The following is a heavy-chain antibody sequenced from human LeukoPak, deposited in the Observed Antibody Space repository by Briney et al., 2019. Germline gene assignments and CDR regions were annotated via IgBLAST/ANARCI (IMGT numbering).Heavy chain of an antibody. J-gene: IGHJ4*02. CDR2: ISAYNGNT. CDR1: GYTFTGYY. Sequence: GASVKVSCKASGYTFTGYYIYWVRQAPGQGLEWMGRISAYNGNTNYAQKLQGRVTMTTDTSTSTAYMELRSLRSDDTAVYYCARVDIVVVPAAVFDYWGQGTLVTVSS. V-gene: IGHV1-18*04. CDR3: ARVDIVVVPAAVFDY. D-gene: IGHD2-2*01.